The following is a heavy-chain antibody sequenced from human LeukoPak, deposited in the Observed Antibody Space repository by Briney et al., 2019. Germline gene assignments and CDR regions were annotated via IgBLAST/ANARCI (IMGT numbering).Heavy chain of an antibody. CDR3: ARGPVGATTYPLDY. CDR2: ISSSSSYI. CDR1: GFTFSSNV. V-gene: IGHV3-21*01. Sequence: GGSLRLSCVASGFTFSSNVMIWVRQAPGKGLEWVSSISSSSSYIYYADSVKGRFTISRDNSKNTLYLQMNSLRAEDTAVYYCARGPVGATTYPLDYWGQGTLVTVSS. D-gene: IGHD1-26*01. J-gene: IGHJ4*02.